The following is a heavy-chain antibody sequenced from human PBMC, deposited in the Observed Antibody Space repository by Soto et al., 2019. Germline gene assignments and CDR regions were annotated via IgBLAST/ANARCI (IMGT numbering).Heavy chain of an antibody. CDR3: AMDYDILTGYAY. CDR1: GFTFSDYY. CDR2: ISSSGSTI. Sequence: GGSLRLSCAASGFTFSDYYMIWIRQAPGKGLEWVSYISSSGSTIYYADSVKGRFTISRDNAKNSLYLQMNSLRAEDTAVYYCAMDYDILTGYAYWGQGTLVTVSS. V-gene: IGHV3-11*01. D-gene: IGHD3-9*01. J-gene: IGHJ4*02.